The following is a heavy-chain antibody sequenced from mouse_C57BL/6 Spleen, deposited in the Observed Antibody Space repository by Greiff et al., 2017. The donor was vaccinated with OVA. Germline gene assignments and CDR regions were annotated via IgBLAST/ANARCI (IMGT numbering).Heavy chain of an antibody. CDR1: GFTFSSYA. CDR3: TRDYDYDGEYYFDY. D-gene: IGHD2-4*01. V-gene: IGHV5-9-1*02. CDR2: ISSGGDYI. Sequence: EVKLMESGEGLVKPGGSLKLSCAASGFTFSSYAMSWVRQTPEKRLEWVAYISSGGDYIYYADTVKGRFTISRDNARNTLYLQMSSLKSEDTAMYYCTRDYDYDGEYYFDYWGQGTTLTVSS. J-gene: IGHJ2*01.